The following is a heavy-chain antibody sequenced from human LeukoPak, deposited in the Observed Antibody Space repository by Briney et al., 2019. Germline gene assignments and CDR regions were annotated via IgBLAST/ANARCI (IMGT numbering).Heavy chain of an antibody. Sequence: ASVKVSLKASGYTFTSYYMHWVRQAPGQGLEWMGIINPSGGSTSYAQKFQGRVTMTRDTSTSTVYMELSSLRSEDTAVYYCARVSPEWLPDYWGQGTLVTVSS. J-gene: IGHJ4*02. D-gene: IGHD3-3*01. CDR2: INPSGGST. V-gene: IGHV1-46*01. CDR1: GYTFTSYY. CDR3: ARVSPEWLPDY.